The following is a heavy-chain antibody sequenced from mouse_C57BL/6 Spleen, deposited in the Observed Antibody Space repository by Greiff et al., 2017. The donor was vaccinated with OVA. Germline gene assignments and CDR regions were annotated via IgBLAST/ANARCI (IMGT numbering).Heavy chain of an antibody. J-gene: IGHJ2*01. V-gene: IGHV1-26*01. CDR3: AREKGLYPYYFDY. CDR1: GYTFTDYY. CDR2: INPNNGGT. D-gene: IGHD2-12*01. Sequence: VQLQQSGPELVKPGASVKISCKASGYTFTDYYMNWVKQSHGKSLEWIGDINPNNGGTSYNQKFKGKATLTVDKSSSTAYMELRSLTSEDSAVYYCAREKGLYPYYFDYWGQGTTLTVSS.